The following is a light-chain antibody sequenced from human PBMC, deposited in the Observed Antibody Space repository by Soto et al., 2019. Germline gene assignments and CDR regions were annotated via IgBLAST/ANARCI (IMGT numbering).Light chain of an antibody. J-gene: IGLJ3*02. CDR3: AAWDDSLNGWV. CDR1: SSDVGGYDY. CDR2: STN. V-gene: IGLV1-44*01. Sequence: QSVLTQPASVSGSPGQSITVSCTGTSSDVGGYDYVSWYQQYPGKAPKLLIYSTNQRPSGVPDRFSGSKSGTSASLAISGLQSEDEADYYCAAWDDSLNGWVFGGGTKMTVL.